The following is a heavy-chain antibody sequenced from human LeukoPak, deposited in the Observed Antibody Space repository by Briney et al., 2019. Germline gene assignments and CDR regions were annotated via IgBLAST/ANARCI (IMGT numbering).Heavy chain of an antibody. V-gene: IGHV4-34*01. CDR1: GGSFSGYY. Sequence: SETLSLTCAVYGGSFSGYYCSWIRQPPGKGLEWIGEINQSGSTNYNPSRRSRVTIPGDTSKNQFSLKVSSVTAADTAVYYCTRGLKRDDILTGYSYSPILPATAYYFDYWGQGTLVTVSS. J-gene: IGHJ4*02. D-gene: IGHD3-9*01. CDR2: INQSGST. CDR3: TRGLKRDDILTGYSYSPILPATAYYFDY.